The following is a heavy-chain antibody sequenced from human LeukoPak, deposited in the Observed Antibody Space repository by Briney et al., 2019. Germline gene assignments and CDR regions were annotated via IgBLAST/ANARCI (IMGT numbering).Heavy chain of an antibody. J-gene: IGHJ3*02. Sequence: PSGTLSLTCAVSGGSISSSNWWSWVRQPPGKGLEWIGEIYHSGSTNYNPSPKSRVTISVDKSKNQFSLKLSSVTAADTAVYYCARDRFGILTGYNAFDIWGQGTMVTVSS. CDR3: ARDRFGILTGYNAFDI. D-gene: IGHD3-9*01. V-gene: IGHV4-4*02. CDR2: IYHSGST. CDR1: GGSISSSNW.